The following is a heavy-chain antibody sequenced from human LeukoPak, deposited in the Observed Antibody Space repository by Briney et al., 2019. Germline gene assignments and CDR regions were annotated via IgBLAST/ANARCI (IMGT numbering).Heavy chain of an antibody. V-gene: IGHV4-34*03. CDR2: INHSGST. D-gene: IGHD3-3*01. J-gene: IGHJ6*02. CDR1: GGSFSGYY. CDR3: QRADYDFWSGYPTHGMDV. Sequence: SETLSLNCAVYGGSFSGYYWSWIRQPPGKGLEWIGEINHSGSTNYNPSLKSRVTISVDTSKNQFSLKLSSVTAADTAVYYCQRADYDFWSGYPTHGMDVWGQGTTVTVSS.